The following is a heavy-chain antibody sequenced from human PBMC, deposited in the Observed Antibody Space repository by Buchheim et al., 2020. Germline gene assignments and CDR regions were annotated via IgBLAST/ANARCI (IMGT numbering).Heavy chain of an antibody. J-gene: IGHJ4*02. CDR1: GFSFGSYA. CDR3: AKGDATSGYCASDY. CDR2: ISASGDGT. D-gene: IGHD3-22*01. Sequence: EVQLLESGGGLVQPGGSLRLSCAASGFSFGSYAMRWVRQAPGKGLAWVSDISASGDGTAYADSVKGRFTISSDNSNNMLYLQMNSLRAEDTAVYYCAKGDATSGYCASDYWGQGTL. V-gene: IGHV3-23*01.